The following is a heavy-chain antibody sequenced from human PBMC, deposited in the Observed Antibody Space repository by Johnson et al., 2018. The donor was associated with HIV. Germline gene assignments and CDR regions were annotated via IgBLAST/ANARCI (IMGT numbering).Heavy chain of an antibody. J-gene: IGHJ3*02. CDR3: AKLVGDYVSNAFDI. CDR1: GFTFSDYY. V-gene: IGHV3-11*04. CDR2: ISSSGSTI. D-gene: IGHD4-17*01. Sequence: QEKLVESGGGLVKPGGSLRLSCAASGFTFSDYYMSWIRQAPGKGLEWVSYISSSGSTIYYTDSVKGRFTISRDNAKNSLYLQMNSLRTEDTAVYYCAKLVGDYVSNAFDIWGQGTMVTVSS.